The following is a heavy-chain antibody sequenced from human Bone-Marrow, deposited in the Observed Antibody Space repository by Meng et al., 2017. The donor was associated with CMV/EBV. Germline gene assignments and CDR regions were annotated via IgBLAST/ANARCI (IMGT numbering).Heavy chain of an antibody. D-gene: IGHD2-21*01. CDR3: ARLYGGGWFAP. CDR2: IYYSGST. V-gene: IGHV4-39*01. Sequence: SETLSLTCTVSGGSISSSSYYWGWIRQPPGKGLEWIGSIYYSGSTYYNPSLKSRVTISVDTSKNQFSLKLSSVTAADTAVYYCARLYGGGWFAPWGQGTLVTVYS. CDR1: GGSISSSSYY. J-gene: IGHJ5*02.